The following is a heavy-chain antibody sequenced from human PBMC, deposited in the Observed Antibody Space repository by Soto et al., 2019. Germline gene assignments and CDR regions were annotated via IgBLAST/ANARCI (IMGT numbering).Heavy chain of an antibody. CDR3: ARGGIDARPSIARHRY. Sequence: PSETLSLTCAVYGRSFSGYYWSWIRQPPGKGLEWIGEINHSGSTNYNPSLKSRVTISVDTSKNQFSLKLSSVTAADTAVYYCARGGIDARPSIARHRYWGQPTLVTVSS. D-gene: IGHD6-6*01. J-gene: IGHJ4*02. CDR1: GRSFSGYY. V-gene: IGHV4-34*01. CDR2: INHSGST.